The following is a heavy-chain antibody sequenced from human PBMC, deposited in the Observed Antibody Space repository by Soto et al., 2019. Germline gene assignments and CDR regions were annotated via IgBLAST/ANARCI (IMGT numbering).Heavy chain of an antibody. D-gene: IGHD3-10*01. V-gene: IGHV4-34*01. J-gene: IGHJ6*02. Sequence: QVQLQQWGAGLFKPSETLSLTCAVYGGSFSGYYWSWIRQPPGKGLEWIGEINHSGSTNYNPSLRRLVTVSIDTSKDQFSRKLSSGTAADTAVYYCARRGVTMVRGVFYYYYGMDVWGQGTTVTVSS. CDR3: ARRGVTMVRGVFYYYYGMDV. CDR1: GGSFSGYY. CDR2: INHSGST.